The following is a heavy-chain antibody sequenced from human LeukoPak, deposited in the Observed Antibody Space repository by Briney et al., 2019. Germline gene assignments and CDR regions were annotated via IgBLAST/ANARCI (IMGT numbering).Heavy chain of an antibody. V-gene: IGHV4-34*01. CDR3: ARQRSLTGNSYYYGMDV. CDR1: GFTFTNAW. D-gene: IGHD3-9*01. J-gene: IGHJ6*02. Sequence: GSLRLSCAPSGFTFTNAWMSWVRQPPGKGLEWSGAIKHGGSTNYKPCLKSRVTISVDTSKNKFSLKLSAVTAADTGVYYCARQRSLTGNSYYYGMDVWGQGTTVTVS. CDR2: IKHGGST.